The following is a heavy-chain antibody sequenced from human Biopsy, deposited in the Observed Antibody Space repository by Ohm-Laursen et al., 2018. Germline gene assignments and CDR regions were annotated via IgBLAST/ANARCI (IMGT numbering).Heavy chain of an antibody. D-gene: IGHD2-21*01. Sequence: SLRLSCAAPGFTFQDHAMHWVRQALGKGLEWVSGISWNSGSINYAVSVQGRFTISRDNAKNSLYLQMNSLRVEDTALYFCARLGELHGLWYFDFWGQGALVTVSS. CDR1: GFTFQDHA. V-gene: IGHV3-9*01. CDR3: ARLGELHGLWYFDF. CDR2: ISWNSGSI. J-gene: IGHJ4*02.